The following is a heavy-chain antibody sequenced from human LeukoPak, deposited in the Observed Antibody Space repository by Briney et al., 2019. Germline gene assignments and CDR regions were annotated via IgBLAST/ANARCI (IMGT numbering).Heavy chain of an antibody. CDR1: GYTFTGYY. J-gene: IGHJ3*02. CDR2: INPNSGIS. D-gene: IGHD2-2*01. V-gene: IGHV1-2*04. CDR3: AGERDCTATTCYGGASDI. Sequence: ASVKVSCKASGYTFTGYYIHWVRQAPGQGLEWMGWINPNSGISNNAQKFQGWVTMTRDTSISTAYMELSRLRSDDTAVYYCAGERDCTATTCYGGASDIWGQGTMVTVSS.